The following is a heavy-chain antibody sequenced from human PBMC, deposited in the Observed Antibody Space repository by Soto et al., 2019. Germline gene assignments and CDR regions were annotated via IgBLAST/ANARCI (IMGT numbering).Heavy chain of an antibody. D-gene: IGHD2-21*02. CDR3: ARDLYEGRGPYCGGDCYSGYDAFDI. Sequence: KVSCKGSGATFSSIAINWVRQAPGQGLEWMGGSIPIFGTANYAQKFQGRVTITADKSTSTAYMELSSLRSEDTAVYYCARDLYEGRGPYCGGDCYSGYDAFDIWGHGTMVTVSS. CDR1: GATFSSIA. CDR2: SIPIFGTA. V-gene: IGHV1-69*06. J-gene: IGHJ3*02.